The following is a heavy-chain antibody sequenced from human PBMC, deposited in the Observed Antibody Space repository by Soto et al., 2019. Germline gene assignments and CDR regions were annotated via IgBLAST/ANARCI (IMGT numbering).Heavy chain of an antibody. CDR3: ARLNSSYHILTAFKWFEP. D-gene: IGHD3-9*01. CDR2: IYYSGRT. V-gene: IGHV4-59*01. Sequence: SESLSLSSPESGCAFRSYYWSWIRQPPGKGLEWIGYIYYSGRTNYNPSLKSRVTISVDTSKNQFSLKLSSVTAADTAVYYCARLNSSYHILTAFKWFEPWGQGTLVSVSS. J-gene: IGHJ5*02. CDR1: GCAFRSYY.